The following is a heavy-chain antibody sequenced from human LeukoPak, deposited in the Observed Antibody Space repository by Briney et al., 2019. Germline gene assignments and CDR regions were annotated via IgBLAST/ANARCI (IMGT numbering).Heavy chain of an antibody. V-gene: IGHV4-59*11. D-gene: IGHD1-26*01. CDR1: GGSIGSHY. CDR2: VYYSGST. J-gene: IGHJ4*02. Sequence: PSETLSLTCTVSGGSIGSHYWSWIPQPPGRGLEWIGYVYYSGSTSYIPSLKSRVTISVDTSKNQFSLNLSSVTAADTAVYYCARTSGTYLTFDYWGQGTLVTVSS. CDR3: ARTSGTYLTFDY.